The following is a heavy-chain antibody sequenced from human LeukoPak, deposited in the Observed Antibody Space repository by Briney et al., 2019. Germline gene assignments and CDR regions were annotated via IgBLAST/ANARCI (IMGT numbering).Heavy chain of an antibody. V-gene: IGHV1-18*04. CDR3: ARDLGIVATIHDWFDP. CDR2: ISAYNGNT. J-gene: IGHJ5*02. Sequence: PSVKLSCKASGYTFTSYGISWVRQAPGQGLEWMGWISAYNGNTNYAQKLQGKVTMTTDTSTSTAYMELRSRRSDDTAVYYWARDLGIVATIHDWFDPWGQGTLVTVSS. CDR1: GYTFTSYG. D-gene: IGHD5-12*01.